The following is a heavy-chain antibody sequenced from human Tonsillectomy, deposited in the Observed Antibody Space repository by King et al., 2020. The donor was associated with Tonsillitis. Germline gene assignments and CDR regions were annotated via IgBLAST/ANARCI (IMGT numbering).Heavy chain of an antibody. CDR2: IYYSGST. V-gene: IGHV4-59*01. J-gene: IGHJ3*02. D-gene: IGHD6-19*01. CDR3: ARGVGDSSGWYDALDI. Sequence: QLQESGPGLVKPSETLSLTCTVSGASISTYYWSWTRQPPGKGLEWIGYIYYSGSTNYNPSLQSRVTISVEKSKNQFSLKLSSVPAADTAVYYCARGVGDSSGWYDALDIWGQGTMVTVSS. CDR1: GASISTYY.